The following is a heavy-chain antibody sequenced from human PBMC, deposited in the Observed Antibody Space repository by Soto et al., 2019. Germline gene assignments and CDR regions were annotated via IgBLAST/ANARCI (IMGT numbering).Heavy chain of an antibody. Sequence: QVQLVQSGAEVKKPGASVKVSCKASGYTFTSYAMHWVRQAPGQRLEWMGWINAGNGNTKYSQKFQGRVTIIRDTSASTAYMELSSLRSEDTAVYYCARGGSLYWYFDLWGRGTLVTVSS. CDR1: GYTFTSYA. CDR2: INAGNGNT. V-gene: IGHV1-3*01. CDR3: ARGGSLYWYFDL. J-gene: IGHJ2*01. D-gene: IGHD1-26*01.